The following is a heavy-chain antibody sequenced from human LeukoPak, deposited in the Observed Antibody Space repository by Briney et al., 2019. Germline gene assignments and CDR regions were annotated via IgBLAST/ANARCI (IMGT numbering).Heavy chain of an antibody. CDR2: MNPNSGNT. CDR1: GYTFTSYY. CDR3: ARGLKRGSSWYWGYYYYYGMDV. J-gene: IGHJ6*02. D-gene: IGHD6-13*01. V-gene: IGHV1-8*02. Sequence: ASVKVSCKASGYTFTSYYMHWVRQAPGQGLEWMGWMNPNSGNTGYAQKFQGRVTMTRNTSISTAYMELSSLRSEDTAVYYCARGLKRGSSWYWGYYYYYGMDVWGQGTTVTVSS.